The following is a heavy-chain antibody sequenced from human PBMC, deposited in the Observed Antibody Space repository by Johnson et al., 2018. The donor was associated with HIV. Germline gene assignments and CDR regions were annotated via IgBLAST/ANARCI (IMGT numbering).Heavy chain of an antibody. J-gene: IGHJ3*01. D-gene: IGHD3-16*01. CDR1: GFTFDDYG. V-gene: IGHV3-20*04. CDR3: ATPLGGWRWGDAFDV. CDR2: INWNGGST. Sequence: VLLVESGGGLVQPGGSLRLSCAASGFTFDDYGMTWVRQAPGKGLEWVSGINWNGGSTGYADSVKGRFNISRDNAKNSLFLQMNSLRAEDTAGYYCATPLGGWRWGDAFDVWGQGTMVTVSS.